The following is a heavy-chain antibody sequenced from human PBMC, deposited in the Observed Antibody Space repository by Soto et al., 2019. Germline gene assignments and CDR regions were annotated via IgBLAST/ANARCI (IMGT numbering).Heavy chain of an antibody. CDR2: IYYSGST. CDR3: ARVWWFGEKNWFDP. CDR1: GGSISSDGYY. Sequence: SETLSLTCTVSGGSISSDGYYWSWIRQHPGKGLEWIGYIYYSGSTYYNPSLKSRVTISVDTSKNQFSMKLSSVTAADTAVYYCARVWWFGEKNWFDPWGQGTLVTVSS. J-gene: IGHJ5*02. D-gene: IGHD3-10*01. V-gene: IGHV4-31*03.